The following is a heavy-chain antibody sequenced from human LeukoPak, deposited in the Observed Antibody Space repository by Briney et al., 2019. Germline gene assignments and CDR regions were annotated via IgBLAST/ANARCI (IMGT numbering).Heavy chain of an antibody. Sequence: SETLSLTCAVYGGSFSGYYWSWIRQPPGKGLEWIGEINHSGSTNYNPSLKSRVTMSVDTSKNQFSLKLSSVTAADTAVYYCAIGPDTIFGVVTHFDYWGQGTLVTVSS. J-gene: IGHJ4*02. V-gene: IGHV4-34*01. CDR1: GGSFSGYY. CDR2: INHSGST. D-gene: IGHD3-3*01. CDR3: AIGPDTIFGVVTHFDY.